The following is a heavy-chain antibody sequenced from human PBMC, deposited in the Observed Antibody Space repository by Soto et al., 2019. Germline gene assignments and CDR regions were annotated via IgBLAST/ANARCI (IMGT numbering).Heavy chain of an antibody. D-gene: IGHD5-12*01. J-gene: IGHJ6*02. CDR3: GRDRGYDIPYYYYGMDV. V-gene: IGHV3-21*01. CDR2: ISSSSSYI. CDR1: GFTFSSYS. Sequence: WGSLRLSCAASGFTFSSYSMNWVRQAPGKGLEWVSSISSSSSYIYYADSVKGRFTISRDNANNSLYLQMNSLRAEDTAVYYCGRDRGYDIPYYYYGMDVWGQGTTVTVSS.